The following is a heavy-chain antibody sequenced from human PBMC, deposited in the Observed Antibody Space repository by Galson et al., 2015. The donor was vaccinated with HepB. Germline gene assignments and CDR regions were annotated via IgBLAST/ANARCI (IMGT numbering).Heavy chain of an antibody. V-gene: IGHV3-15*01. Sequence: SLRLSCAASGFTFSNAWMSWVRQAPGKGLEWVGRIKSKTDGGTTDYAAPVKGRFTISRDDSKNTLYLQMNSLKTEDTAVYYCTTGRYCSSTSCLYGSGSYPEYYFDYWGQGTLVTVSS. CDR2: IKSKTDGGTT. J-gene: IGHJ4*02. CDR1: GFTFSNAW. D-gene: IGHD2-2*01. CDR3: TTGRYCSSTSCLYGSGSYPEYYFDY.